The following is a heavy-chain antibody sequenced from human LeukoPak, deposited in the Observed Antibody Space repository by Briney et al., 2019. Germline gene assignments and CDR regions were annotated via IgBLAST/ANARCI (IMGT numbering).Heavy chain of an antibody. CDR1: GYSISSTNW. J-gene: IGHJ4*02. Sequence: PSDTLSLTCAVSGYSISSTNWWGWIRQPPGKGLEWIGYIYYSGNTHYNPSLRSRVTMSVDTCKNQFSLKLSSVTAIDTAIYYCAKSVDGGNSPFDYWGQGTLVTVSS. CDR3: AKSVDGGNSPFDY. CDR2: IYYSGNT. D-gene: IGHD4-23*01. V-gene: IGHV4-28*01.